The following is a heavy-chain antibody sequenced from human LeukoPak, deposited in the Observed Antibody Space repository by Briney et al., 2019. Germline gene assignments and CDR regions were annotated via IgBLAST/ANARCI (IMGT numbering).Heavy chain of an antibody. CDR3: VKDYSTIAAAANPLFDY. CDR2: ITGSGDTT. V-gene: IGHV3-23*01. J-gene: IGHJ4*02. Sequence: GGSLRLSCAASGFTFSSYAATWVRQAPGKGLEWVSGITGSGDTTFYADSVKGRFTISRDNSKNTLYLQMHSLRVEDTAVYYCVKDYSTIAAAANPLFDYWGQGALVTVSS. CDR1: GFTFSSYA. D-gene: IGHD6-13*01.